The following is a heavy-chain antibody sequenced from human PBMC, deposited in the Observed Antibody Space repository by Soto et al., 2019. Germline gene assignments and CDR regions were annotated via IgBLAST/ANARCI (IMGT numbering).Heavy chain of an antibody. Sequence: GGSLRLSCVASGFTFSSYSMSWVRQAPGKGLEWVSGFRAGGDDGTTYYADSVKGRFTISRDNSKNTLFLQMNSLRAEDTAIYYCAKKVNSGSGSQYFDYFGQVTLVTVSS. CDR2: FRAGGDDGTT. CDR1: GFTFSSYS. J-gene: IGHJ4*02. V-gene: IGHV3-23*01. D-gene: IGHD3-10*01. CDR3: AKKVNSGSGSQYFDY.